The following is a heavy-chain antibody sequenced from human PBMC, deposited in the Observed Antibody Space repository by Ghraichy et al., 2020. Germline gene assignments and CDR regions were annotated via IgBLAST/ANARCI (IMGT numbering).Heavy chain of an antibody. Sequence: LSLTCVASGFTFKTAWMSWVRQAPGKGLEWIGRIRSRSDGGTIDYAAPVQGRFTISRDDSKNTVYLEMNSLRTEDTAIYYCNRAIRINYYYYYVVDVWRQGTTVTVSS. CDR1: GFTFKTAW. CDR2: IRSRSDGGTI. V-gene: IGHV3-15*01. J-gene: IGHJ6*02. CDR3: NRAIRINYYYYYVVDV.